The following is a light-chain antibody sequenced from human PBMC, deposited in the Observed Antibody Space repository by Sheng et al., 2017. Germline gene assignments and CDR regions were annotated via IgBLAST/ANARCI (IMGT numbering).Light chain of an antibody. J-gene: IGLJ2*01. V-gene: IGLV2-11*01. Sequence: QSALIQPPSVSGSPGQSVTISCTGTSSDVENYDYVSWYQQHPGTVPKPMIYNVNTQPSGVPDRFSGSKSGNTASMTISGLQAEDEADYWCCSYTSSATHVVFGGGAKLTVL. CDR3: CSYTSSATHVV. CDR1: SSDVENYDY. CDR2: NVN.